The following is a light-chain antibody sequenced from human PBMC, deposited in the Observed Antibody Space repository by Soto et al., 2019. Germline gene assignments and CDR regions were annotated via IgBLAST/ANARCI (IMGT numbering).Light chain of an antibody. CDR3: CPYARTYCQWV. J-gene: IGLJ3*02. Sequence: QSALTQPRSVSGSPGQSVTISCTGTSSDVGGYNYVSWYQQHPGKAPKLVIYDVSKRPSGVPDRFSGSKSGNTASLTVSELLAEYGADYSCCPYARTYCQWVFSAGTKLTV. CDR1: SSDVGGYNY. CDR2: DVS. V-gene: IGLV2-11*01.